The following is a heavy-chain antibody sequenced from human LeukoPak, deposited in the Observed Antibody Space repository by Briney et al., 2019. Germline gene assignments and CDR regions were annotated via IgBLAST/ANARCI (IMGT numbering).Heavy chain of an antibody. CDR3: ARGLPYYYDSSGYRFDY. V-gene: IGHV1-69*04. J-gene: IGHJ4*02. CDR2: IIPILGIA. Sequence: ASVKVSCKASGGTFSSYAISWVRQAPGQGLEWMGRIIPILGIANYAQKFQGRVTITADKSTSTAYMELSSLRSEDTAVYYCARGLPYYYDSSGYRFDYWGQGTLVTVSS. CDR1: GGTFSSYA. D-gene: IGHD3-22*01.